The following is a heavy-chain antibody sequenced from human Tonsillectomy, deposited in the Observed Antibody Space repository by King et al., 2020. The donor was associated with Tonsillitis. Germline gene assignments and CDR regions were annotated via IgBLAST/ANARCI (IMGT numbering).Heavy chain of an antibody. CDR2: IKQDGSEK. CDR3: ARVPGGYDG. CDR1: GFNFSTYW. V-gene: IGHV3-7*01. D-gene: IGHD5-12*01. J-gene: IGHJ4*02. Sequence: VQLVESGGGLVQPGGSLKLSCAVSGFNFSTYWMAWVRQSPGKGLEWVAHIKQDGSEKYYVDSVKGRFTISRDNAKNSLDLQMNSLRAEDTAVYYCARVPGGYDGWGQGTLVTVSS.